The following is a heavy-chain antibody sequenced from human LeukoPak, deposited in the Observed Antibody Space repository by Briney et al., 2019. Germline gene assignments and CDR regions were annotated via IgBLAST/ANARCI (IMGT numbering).Heavy chain of an antibody. CDR2: IRYDGSNK. V-gene: IGHV3-30*02. CDR3: AREVPFEGTFDY. CDR1: GFTFSSYG. D-gene: IGHD1-1*01. J-gene: IGHJ4*02. Sequence: QPGGSLRLSCAASGFTFSSYGMHWVRQAPGKGLEWVAFIRYDGSNKYYADSVKGRFTISRDNSKNTLYLQMNSLRAEDTAVYYCAREVPFEGTFDYWGQGTLVTVSS.